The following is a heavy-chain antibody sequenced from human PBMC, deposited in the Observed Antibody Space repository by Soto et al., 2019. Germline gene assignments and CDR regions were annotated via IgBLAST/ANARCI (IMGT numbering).Heavy chain of an antibody. J-gene: IGHJ5*02. Sequence: SETLCLPCTVSGGSISSSSYYWGWIRQPPGKGLEWIGSIYYSGSTYYNPSLKSRVTISVDTSKNQFSLNLSSVTAADTAVYYCARRDCCRTCCYFLNWFDPWGRRTLVTGSS. D-gene: IGHD2-2*01. V-gene: IGHV4-39*01. CDR1: GGSISSSSYY. CDR3: ARRDCCRTCCYFLNWFDP. CDR2: IYYSGST.